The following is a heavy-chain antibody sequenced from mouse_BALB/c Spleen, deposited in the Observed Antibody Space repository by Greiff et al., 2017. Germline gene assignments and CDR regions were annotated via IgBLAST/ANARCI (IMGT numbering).Heavy chain of an antibody. CDR2: IYPGGGYT. D-gene: IGHD1-1*01. J-gene: IGHJ2*01. CDR1: GYTFTNYW. CDR3: ARCHYYGSSRYYFDY. V-gene: IGHV1-63*02. Sequence: VQLQQSGAELVRPGTSVKISCKASGYTFTNYWLGWVKQRPGHGLEWIGDIYPGGGYTNYNEKFKGKATLTADTSSSTAYMQLSSLTSEDSAVYFCARCHYYGSSRYYFDYWGQGTTLTVSS.